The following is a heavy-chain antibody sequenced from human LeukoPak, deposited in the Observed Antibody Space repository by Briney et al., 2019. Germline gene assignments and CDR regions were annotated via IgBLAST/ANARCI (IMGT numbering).Heavy chain of an antibody. CDR3: ARHGVLGYYGSGSYYYWYFDL. CDR2: IYYSGST. D-gene: IGHD3-10*01. CDR1: GGSINSYY. V-gene: IGHV4-59*08. J-gene: IGHJ2*01. Sequence: SETLSLTCTVSGGSINSYYWSWIRQPPGKGLEWIGYIYYSGSTNYNPSLKSRVTISVDTSKNQFSLKLSSVTAADTAVYYCARHGVLGYYGSGSYYYWYFDLWGRGTLVTVSS.